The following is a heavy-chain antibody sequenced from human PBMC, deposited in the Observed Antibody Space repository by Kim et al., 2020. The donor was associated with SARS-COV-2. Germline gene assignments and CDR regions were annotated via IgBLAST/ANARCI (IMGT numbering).Heavy chain of an antibody. J-gene: IGHJ4*02. V-gene: IGHV3-23*03. CDR1: GFTFSSYA. CDR3: AKDRDGYNLSPLDY. CDR2: IYSGGSST. D-gene: IGHD5-12*01. Sequence: GGSLRLSCAASGFTFSSYAMSWVRQAPGKGLEWVSVIYSGGSSTYYADSVKGRFTISRDNSKDTLYLQMNSLRVEDTALYYCAKDRDGYNLSPLDYWGQGALVTVSS.